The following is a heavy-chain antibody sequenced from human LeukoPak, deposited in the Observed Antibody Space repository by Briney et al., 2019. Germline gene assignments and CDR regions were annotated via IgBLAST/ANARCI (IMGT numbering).Heavy chain of an antibody. CDR1: GYTFTSYG. CDR3: ARVRSGYDYDGMDV. Sequence: GASVKVSCKASGYTFTSYGISWVRQAPGQGLEWMGWISAYNGNTNYAQKLQGRVTMTTDTSTSTAYMELRSLRSDDTAVYYCARVRSGYDYDGMDVWGQGTMVTVSS. V-gene: IGHV1-18*01. J-gene: IGHJ6*02. D-gene: IGHD5-12*01. CDR2: ISAYNGNT.